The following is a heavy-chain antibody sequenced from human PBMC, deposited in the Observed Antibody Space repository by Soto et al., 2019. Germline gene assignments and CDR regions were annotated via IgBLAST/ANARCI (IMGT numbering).Heavy chain of an antibody. CDR1: GFTFSSYW. J-gene: IGHJ4*02. CDR3: ARDGRIYDFWNGYLDY. D-gene: IGHD3-3*01. CDR2: IKQDGSEK. V-gene: IGHV3-7*03. Sequence: GGSLRLSCAASGFTFSSYWMSWVRQAPGKGLEWVANIKQDGSEKYYVYSVKGRFTISRDNAKNSLYLQMNSLRAEDTAVYYCARDGRIYDFWNGYLDYWGQGTLVTVSS.